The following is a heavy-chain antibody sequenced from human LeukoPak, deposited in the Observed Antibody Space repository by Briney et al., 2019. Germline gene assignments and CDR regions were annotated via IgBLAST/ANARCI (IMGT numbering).Heavy chain of an antibody. D-gene: IGHD3-22*01. V-gene: IGHV3-53*01. CDR3: ARAGSKASDSSGYYFDY. Sequence: GGSLRLSCAASGFTLSSNYMSWVRQAPGKGLEWVSVIYSGGSTYYPDSVKGRFTISRDNSKNTLYLQMNSLRAEDTAVYYCARAGSKASDSSGYYFDYWGQGTLVTVSS. CDR1: GFTLSSNY. J-gene: IGHJ4*02. CDR2: IYSGGST.